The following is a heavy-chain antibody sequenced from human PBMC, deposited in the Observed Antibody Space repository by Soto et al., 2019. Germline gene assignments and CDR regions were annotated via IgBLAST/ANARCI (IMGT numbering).Heavy chain of an antibody. D-gene: IGHD6-19*01. CDR2: ISTGDGDT. J-gene: IGHJ5*02. CDR1: GYTFTNYA. V-gene: IGHV1-3*04. CDR3: AREVRSAGEDR. Sequence: QVQLIQSGAEVKKPGASVRVSCKASGYTFTNYAMHWVRQAPGQSLEWMGWISTGDGDTRYSQNFQDRLTITRETSASTVYMDLSSLRSEDTAMYYCAREVRSAGEDRWGQGTLVSVSS.